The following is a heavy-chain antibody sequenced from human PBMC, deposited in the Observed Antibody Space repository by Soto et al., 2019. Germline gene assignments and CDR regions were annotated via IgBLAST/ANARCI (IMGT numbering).Heavy chain of an antibody. CDR3: ARDPASEVTVITGYFDY. Sequence: GGSLRLSCAASDFTFSNAWINWVRQAPGKGLEWVGRIKSKTHGGTTDFAAPVKGRFAISRDDSKNMVYLQMNSLRAEDTAVYYCARDPASEVTVITGYFDYWGQGTLVTVSS. CDR2: IKSKTHGGTT. CDR1: DFTFSNAW. V-gene: IGHV3-15*07. D-gene: IGHD3-22*01. J-gene: IGHJ4*02.